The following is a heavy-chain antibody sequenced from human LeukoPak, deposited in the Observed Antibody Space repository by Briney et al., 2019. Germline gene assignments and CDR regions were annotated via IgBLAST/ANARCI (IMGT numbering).Heavy chain of an antibody. CDR3: ARDILTDDAFDI. CDR2: INPNSGGT. D-gene: IGHD7-27*01. J-gene: IGHJ3*02. CDR1: GYTFTGYF. V-gene: IGHV1-2*02. Sequence: GASVKVSCKASGYTFTGYFMHWVRQAPGQGLEWMGWINPNSGGTNYAQKFQGRVTMTRDTSISTAYMELSRLTSDDTAVYCCARDILTDDAFDIWGQGTMVTVSS.